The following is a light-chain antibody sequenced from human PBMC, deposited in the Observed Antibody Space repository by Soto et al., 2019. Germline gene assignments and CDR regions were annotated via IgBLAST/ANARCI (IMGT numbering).Light chain of an antibody. Sequence: QSVLTQPPSASGSPGHSVTLSCSGSSSNIGNNYVSWYQQLPGTAPKLLIYDNNKRPSGIPDRFSGSKSGTSATLGITGLQTGDEADYYCGTWDSSLSAHVFGTGTKVAVL. CDR2: DNN. CDR3: GTWDSSLSAHV. V-gene: IGLV1-51*01. CDR1: SSNIGNNY. J-gene: IGLJ1*01.